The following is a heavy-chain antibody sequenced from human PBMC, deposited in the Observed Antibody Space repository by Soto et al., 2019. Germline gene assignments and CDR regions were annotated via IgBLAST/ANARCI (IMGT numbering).Heavy chain of an antibody. CDR3: TTGVRSGSYFAFDI. J-gene: IGHJ3*02. CDR2: IKSKADGGTT. CDR1: GFTFSNAW. V-gene: IGHV3-15*01. Sequence: GGSLRLSCAASGFTFSNAWMSWVRQAPGKGLEWVGRIKSKADGGTTDYAAPVKGRFTISRDDSKNTLYLQMNSQKTDDTAVYYCTTGVRSGSYFAFDIWGQGTMGTVSS. D-gene: IGHD1-26*01.